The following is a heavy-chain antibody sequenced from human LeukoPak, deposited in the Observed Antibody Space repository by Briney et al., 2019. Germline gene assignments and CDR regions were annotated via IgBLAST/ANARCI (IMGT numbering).Heavy chain of an antibody. Sequence: SETLSLTCAVYGGSFSGYYWSWIRQPPGKGLEWIGEINHSGSTNYNPSLKSRVTISVDTPKNQFSLKLSSVTAADTAVYYCARERWLQPFDYWGQGTLVTVSS. J-gene: IGHJ4*02. D-gene: IGHD5-24*01. CDR3: ARERWLQPFDY. CDR2: INHSGST. V-gene: IGHV4-34*01. CDR1: GGSFSGYY.